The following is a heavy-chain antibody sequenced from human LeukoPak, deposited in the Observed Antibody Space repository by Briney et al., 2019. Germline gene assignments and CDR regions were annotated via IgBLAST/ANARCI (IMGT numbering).Heavy chain of an antibody. CDR2: ISYDGSNK. Sequence: GGSLRLSCAASGLTFSSYGMHWVRQAPGKGLEWVAVISYDGSNKYYADSVKGRFTISRDNSKNTLYLQMNSLRAEDTAVYYCAKGGIVGAYAFDIWGQGTMVTVSS. V-gene: IGHV3-30*18. CDR1: GLTFSSYG. CDR3: AKGGIVGAYAFDI. D-gene: IGHD1-26*01. J-gene: IGHJ3*02.